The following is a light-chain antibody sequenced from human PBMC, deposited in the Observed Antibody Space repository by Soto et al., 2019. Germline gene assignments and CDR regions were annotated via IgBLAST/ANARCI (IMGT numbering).Light chain of an antibody. CDR3: AAWDDSLNGWV. J-gene: IGLJ3*02. CDR2: SNN. Sequence: QCVLTQPPSASGTPGQRVTISCSGSSSNIGSNTVNWYQHLPGTAPKLLIYSNNQRPSGVPDRFSGSKSGTSASLAISGLQSEDEADYYCAAWDDSLNGWVFGGGTKLTVL. CDR1: SSNIGSNT. V-gene: IGLV1-44*01.